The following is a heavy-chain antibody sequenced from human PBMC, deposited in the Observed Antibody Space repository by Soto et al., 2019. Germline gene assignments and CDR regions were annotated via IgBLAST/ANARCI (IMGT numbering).Heavy chain of an antibody. J-gene: IGHJ4*02. Sequence: QVQLQESGPGLVKPSETLSLTCTVSGGSISSYYGSWIRQPPGKGLEWIGYIYYSGGTNYNPSLKSRVTISVDSSKNHFSLKLSSVTAADTAVYYCARRYGGNLDYWGQGTLVTVSS. CDR1: GGSISSYY. D-gene: IGHD1-26*01. V-gene: IGHV4-59*08. CDR3: ARRYGGNLDY. CDR2: IYYSGGT.